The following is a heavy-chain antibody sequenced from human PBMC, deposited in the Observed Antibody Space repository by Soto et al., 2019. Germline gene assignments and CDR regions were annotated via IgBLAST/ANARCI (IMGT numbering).Heavy chain of an antibody. J-gene: IGHJ4*02. D-gene: IGHD4-17*01. Sequence: GLDLEWLALIYWDDDKRYSPSLKSRLTITKDTSKNQVVLTMTNMDPVDTATYYCAHRYRDYYYWGQGTLVTVSS. CDR3: AHRYRDYYY. V-gene: IGHV2-5*02. CDR2: IYWDDDK.